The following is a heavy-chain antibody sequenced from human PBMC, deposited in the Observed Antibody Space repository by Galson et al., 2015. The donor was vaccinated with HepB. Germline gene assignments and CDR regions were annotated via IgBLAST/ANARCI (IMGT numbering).Heavy chain of an antibody. Sequence: SLRLSCAGSGFIFRNYWMHWVRQAPGKGLVWVSRINPDGSDTTYADSVKGRFTISRDNVRITLYLQMNSLRAEDTSVYYCVRLGGLELVWGQGTLVTVSS. D-gene: IGHD1-7*01. CDR1: GFIFRNYW. J-gene: IGHJ4*02. CDR3: VRLGGLELV. CDR2: INPDGSDT. V-gene: IGHV3-74*01.